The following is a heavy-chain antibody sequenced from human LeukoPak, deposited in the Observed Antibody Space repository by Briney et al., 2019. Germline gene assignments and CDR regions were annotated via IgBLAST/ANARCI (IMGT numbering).Heavy chain of an antibody. V-gene: IGHV4-59*11. Sequence: SETLSLTCTVSGGSISSHYWSWIRQPPGKGLEWIGYIYYSGSTNYNPSLKSRVTISVDTSKNQFSLKLSSVTAADTAVYYCARSLGHAGGQLDAFDIWGQGTMVTVSS. CDR3: ARSLGHAGGQLDAFDI. CDR1: GGSISSHY. J-gene: IGHJ3*02. D-gene: IGHD6-6*01. CDR2: IYYSGST.